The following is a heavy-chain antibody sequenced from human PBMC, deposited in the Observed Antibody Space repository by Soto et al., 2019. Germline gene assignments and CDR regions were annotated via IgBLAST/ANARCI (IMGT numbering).Heavy chain of an antibody. CDR3: ARGHRHIVVVTAPRGAFDI. Sequence: ASVKVSCKASGYTFTSYDINWVRQATGQGLEWMGWMNPNSGNTGYAQKFQGRVTMTRNTSISTAYMELSSLRSEDTAVYYCARGHRHIVVVTAPRGAFDIWGQGSMVTVSS. CDR1: GYTFTSYD. J-gene: IGHJ3*02. V-gene: IGHV1-8*01. D-gene: IGHD2-21*02. CDR2: MNPNSGNT.